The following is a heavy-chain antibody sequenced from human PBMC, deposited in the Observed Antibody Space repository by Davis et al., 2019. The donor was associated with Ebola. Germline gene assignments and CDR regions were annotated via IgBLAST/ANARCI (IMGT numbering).Heavy chain of an antibody. V-gene: IGHV1-3*01. CDR1: GYTFTSYA. CDR2: INAGNGNT. J-gene: IGHJ6*04. Sequence: AASVKVSCKASGYTFTSYAMHWVRQAPGQRLEWMGWINAGNGNTKYSQKFQGRVTMTRNTSISTAYMELSSLRSEDTAVYYCARGFWWFGELPCHGMDVWGKGTTVTVSS. D-gene: IGHD3-10*01. CDR3: ARGFWWFGELPCHGMDV.